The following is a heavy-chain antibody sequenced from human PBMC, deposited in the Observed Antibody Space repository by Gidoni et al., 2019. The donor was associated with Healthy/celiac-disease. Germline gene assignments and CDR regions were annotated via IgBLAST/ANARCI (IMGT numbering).Heavy chain of an antibody. V-gene: IGHV3-9*01. CDR3: AKAAGVAATNHAFDI. Sequence: QAPGKGLEWVSGISWNCGSIGYAYSVKGRFTISRDNAKNSLYLQMNSLRAEDTALYYCAKAAGVAATNHAFDIWGQGTMVTVSS. D-gene: IGHD2-15*01. CDR2: ISWNCGSI. J-gene: IGHJ3*02.